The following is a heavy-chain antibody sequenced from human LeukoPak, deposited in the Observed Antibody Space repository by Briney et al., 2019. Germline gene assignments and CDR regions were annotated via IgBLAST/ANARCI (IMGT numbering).Heavy chain of an antibody. D-gene: IGHD3-16*01. CDR2: IYSGGST. Sequence: GGSLRLSCAPSGFAFSSYCIHWVRQAPGKGLEWVSVIYSGGSTYYADSVKGRFTISRDNSKNTLYLQMNSLRAEDTAVYYCARGAVFDAFDIWGQGTMVTVSS. CDR3: ARGAVFDAFDI. CDR1: GFAFSSYC. J-gene: IGHJ3*02. V-gene: IGHV3-66*01.